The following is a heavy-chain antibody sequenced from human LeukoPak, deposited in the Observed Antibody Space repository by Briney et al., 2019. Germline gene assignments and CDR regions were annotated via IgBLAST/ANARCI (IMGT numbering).Heavy chain of an antibody. CDR1: GFTFSSHG. Sequence: NPGGSLRLSCAASGFTFSSHGMNWVRQAPGKGLEWVSSISSLSSYIYYADSVKGRFTISRDNAKNSLYLQMSSLRAEDTAVYYCAKVNNDLNGMDVWGQGTTVTVSS. V-gene: IGHV3-21*06. CDR2: ISSLSSYI. J-gene: IGHJ6*02. CDR3: AKVNNDLNGMDV. D-gene: IGHD3-3*01.